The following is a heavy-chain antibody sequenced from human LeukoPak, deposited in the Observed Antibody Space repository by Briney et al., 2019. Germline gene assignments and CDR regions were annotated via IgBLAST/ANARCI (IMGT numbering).Heavy chain of an antibody. Sequence: PSETLSLTCIVSGGSISSYYWSWIRQPPGKGLEYIGYIYYSGSTNYNPSLKSRVTISVDTSKNQFSLKLSSVTAADTAVYYCGRGGLYYSDSNYSAKWFDPWGQGTLVTISS. D-gene: IGHD3-22*01. CDR3: GRGGLYYSDSNYSAKWFDP. CDR1: GGSISSYY. CDR2: IYYSGST. J-gene: IGHJ5*02. V-gene: IGHV4-59*01.